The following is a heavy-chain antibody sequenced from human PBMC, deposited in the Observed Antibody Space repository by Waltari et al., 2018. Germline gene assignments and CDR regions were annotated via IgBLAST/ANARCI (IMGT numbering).Heavy chain of an antibody. J-gene: IGHJ6*03. D-gene: IGHD4-4*01. CDR1: GFTFINAW. Sequence: EVKLVESGGGLVKPGGSLTISCIGSGFTFINAWLTLFRQAPGKGLECVGHIKTKIDGGTTDSAAPVQGRFTISRDDPKNTVFLQLNSLKAEDTAVYYCSANYSNYFYFYSYMDVWGKGITVTVSS. CDR3: SANYSNYFYFYSYMDV. CDR2: IKTKIDGGTT. V-gene: IGHV3-15*01.